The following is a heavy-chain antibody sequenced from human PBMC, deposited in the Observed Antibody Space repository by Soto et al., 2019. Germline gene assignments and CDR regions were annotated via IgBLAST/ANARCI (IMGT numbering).Heavy chain of an antibody. Sequence: GGSLRLSCTASGFTFSSYGMHWVRQAPGKGLEWVAGISFDGINEYYADSVKGRFTISRDNSKNTMHLQMNSLRAEDTAAYYCAKPKVDWDNYYYGMDVWGQGTTVTVSS. V-gene: IGHV3-30*18. CDR1: GFTFSSYG. D-gene: IGHD3-9*01. J-gene: IGHJ6*02. CDR2: ISFDGINE. CDR3: AKPKVDWDNYYYGMDV.